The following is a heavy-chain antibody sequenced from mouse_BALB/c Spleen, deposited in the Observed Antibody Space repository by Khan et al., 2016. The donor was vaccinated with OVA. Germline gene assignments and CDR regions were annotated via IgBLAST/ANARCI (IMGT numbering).Heavy chain of an antibody. CDR2: ISSGSSTI. CDR1: GFTFSSFG. Sequence: EVELVESGGGLVQPGGSRKLSCAASGFTFSSFGMHWVRQAPEKGLEWVAYISSGSSTIYYADTVKGRFTISRDNPKNTLFLQMTSLRSEDTAMYYCARSDAMDYGGQGTSVTVSS. J-gene: IGHJ4*01. CDR3: ARSDAMDY. V-gene: IGHV5-17*02.